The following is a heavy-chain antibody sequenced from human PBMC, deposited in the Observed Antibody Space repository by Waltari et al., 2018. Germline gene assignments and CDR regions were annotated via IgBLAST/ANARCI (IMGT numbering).Heavy chain of an antibody. J-gene: IGHJ4*02. CDR3: AREPGISGSGSYFLDY. V-gene: IGHV1-69*10. D-gene: IGHD3-10*01. Sequence: QVQLVQSGAEVKKPGSSVKVSCKASGGTFSSYAISWVRQAPGQGLEWMGGIIPILGIANYAQKIQGRGTITADKSTSTAYMDLSSLRSADTAVYYCAREPGISGSGSYFLDYWGQGTLVTVSS. CDR2: IIPILGIA. CDR1: GGTFSSYA.